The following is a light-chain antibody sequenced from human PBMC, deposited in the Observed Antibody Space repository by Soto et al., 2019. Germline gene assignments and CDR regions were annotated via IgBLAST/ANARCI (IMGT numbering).Light chain of an antibody. CDR1: SSNIGAGYD. CDR2: GNS. Sequence: QSVLTQPPSVSGAPGQRVTISCTGSSSNIGAGYDVHWYQQLPGTAPKLLIYGNSNRSSGVPDRLSGSKSGTSASLAITGLQAEDEADYYCQSYDSSLSGGVFGGGTKLTVL. J-gene: IGLJ3*02. V-gene: IGLV1-40*01. CDR3: QSYDSSLSGGV.